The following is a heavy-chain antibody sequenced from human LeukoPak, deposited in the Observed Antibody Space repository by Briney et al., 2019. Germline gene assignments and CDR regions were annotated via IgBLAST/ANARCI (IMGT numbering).Heavy chain of an antibody. Sequence: ASVKVSCKASGYTFTSYDINWVRQATGQGLEWMGWMNPNSGNTGYAQKFQGRVTMTRNTSTSTAYMELSSLRSEDTAVYYCARGRLSSSWNNWFDPWGQGTLVTVSS. CDR2: MNPNSGNT. D-gene: IGHD6-13*01. V-gene: IGHV1-8*01. J-gene: IGHJ5*02. CDR1: GYTFTSYD. CDR3: ARGRLSSSWNNWFDP.